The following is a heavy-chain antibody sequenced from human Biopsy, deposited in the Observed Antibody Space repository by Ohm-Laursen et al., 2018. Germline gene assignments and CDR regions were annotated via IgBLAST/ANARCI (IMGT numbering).Heavy chain of an antibody. CDR1: GYSFSTYD. Sequence: ASVKASCKASGYSFSTYDVNWVRQARGQGLEWMGWMILSSGKTGYAQRFQGRVTLTMNTSISTAYIELSGLRSEDTAVYFCARGYSRRVSIFEASIYWFDTWGQGTLVTVSS. J-gene: IGHJ5*02. D-gene: IGHD6-6*01. CDR3: ARGYSRRVSIFEASIYWFDT. CDR2: MILSSGKT. V-gene: IGHV1-8*01.